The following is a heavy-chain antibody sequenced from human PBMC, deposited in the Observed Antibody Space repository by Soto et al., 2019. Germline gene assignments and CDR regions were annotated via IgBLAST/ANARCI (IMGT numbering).Heavy chain of an antibody. Sequence: SCKASGGTFSSYAMHWVRQAPGKGLEWVAVISYDGSNKYYADSVKGRFTISRDNSKNTLYLQMNSLRAEDTAVYYCAREGEYSSSWYEGNYYYYYGMDVWGQGTTVTVSS. CDR1: GGTFSSYA. D-gene: IGHD6-13*01. V-gene: IGHV3-30-3*01. CDR2: ISYDGSNK. J-gene: IGHJ6*02. CDR3: AREGEYSSSWYEGNYYYYYGMDV.